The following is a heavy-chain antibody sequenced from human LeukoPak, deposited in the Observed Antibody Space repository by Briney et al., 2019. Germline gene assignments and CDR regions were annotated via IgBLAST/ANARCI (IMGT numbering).Heavy chain of an antibody. CDR3: ARHVGRIHYGSGSYRWFDP. CDR1: GGSINNYY. D-gene: IGHD3-10*01. CDR2: IYYSGST. J-gene: IGHJ5*02. V-gene: IGHV4-59*08. Sequence: SETLSLTCTVSGGSINNYYWSWIRQPPGKGLEWIGYIYYSGSTNYNPSLKSRVTISVDTSKNQFSLKLSSVTAADTAVYYCARHVGRIHYGSGSYRWFDPWGQGTLVTVSS.